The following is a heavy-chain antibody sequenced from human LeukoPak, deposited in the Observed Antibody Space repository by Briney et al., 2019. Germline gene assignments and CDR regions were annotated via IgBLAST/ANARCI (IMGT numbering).Heavy chain of an antibody. CDR3: VNRDGGWLQSIGMDV. CDR2: ISSSGGRT. J-gene: IGHJ6*02. V-gene: IGHV3-23*01. Sequence: GGSLRLSCAASGFTFSSYDVSWVRQAPGMRLEWVSAISSSGGRTYYADSVKGRFTISRDNSKNTLYLQMNSLRADDTAVYFCVNRDGGWLQSIGMDVWGQGTTVTVSS. CDR1: GFTFSSYD. D-gene: IGHD5-24*01.